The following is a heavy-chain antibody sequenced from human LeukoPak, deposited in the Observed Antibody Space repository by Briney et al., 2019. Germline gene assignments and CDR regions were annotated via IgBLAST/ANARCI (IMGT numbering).Heavy chain of an antibody. D-gene: IGHD4-17*01. CDR1: GFTFSSYE. CDR3: ARVRDYAGF. V-gene: IGHV3-48*03. Sequence: GGSLRLSCTASGFTFSSYEMNWVRQAPGKGLEWVSYISSSGSTIYYADSVKGRFTISRDNAKNSLYLQMNSLRAEDTAVYYCARVRDYAGFWGQGTLVTVSS. CDR2: ISSSGSTI. J-gene: IGHJ4*02.